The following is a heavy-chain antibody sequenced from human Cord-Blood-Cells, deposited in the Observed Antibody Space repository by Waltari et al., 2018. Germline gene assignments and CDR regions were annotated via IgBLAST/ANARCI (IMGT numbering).Heavy chain of an antibody. V-gene: IGHV3-23*01. Sequence: EVQLLESGGGLVQPGGSLRLSCAASGFPFSSYALRWVRPAPGKGLEWVSAISGSGGSTYYADSVKGRFTISRDNSKNTLYLQMNSLRAEDTAVYYCAKGGGSYSDWYFDLWGRGTLVTVSS. J-gene: IGHJ2*01. CDR1: GFPFSSYA. CDR3: AKGGGSYSDWYFDL. D-gene: IGHD1-26*01. CDR2: ISGSGGST.